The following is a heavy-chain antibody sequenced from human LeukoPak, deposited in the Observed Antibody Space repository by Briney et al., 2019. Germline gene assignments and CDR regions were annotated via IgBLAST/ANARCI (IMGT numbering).Heavy chain of an antibody. J-gene: IGHJ4*02. CDR2: IIPIFGTA. V-gene: IGHV1-69*06. Sequence: ASLKVSCKASGGTFSSYAISWVRQAPGEGLEWMGGIIPIFGTANYAQKFQGRVTITADKSTSTAYMELSSLRSEDTAVYYCARGGDYDILTGYYTGFPSYYFDYWGQGTLVTASS. D-gene: IGHD3-9*01. CDR1: GGTFSSYA. CDR3: ARGGDYDILTGYYTGFPSYYFDY.